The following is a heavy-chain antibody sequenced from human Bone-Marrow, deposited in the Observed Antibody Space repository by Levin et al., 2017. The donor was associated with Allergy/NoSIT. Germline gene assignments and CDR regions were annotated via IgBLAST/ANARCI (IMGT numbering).Heavy chain of an antibody. Sequence: AASVKVSCTASGYAFTNFYIHWVRQAPGQGLQWMGLLNPRAGTTTYAQKFEGRVTMTSDSSTSTVYMELSSLKSEDTALYYCERDRLGVAITTRRGGMDVWGQGTTVTVSS. CDR2: LNPRAGTT. CDR1: GYAFTNFY. CDR3: ERDRLGVAITTRRGGMDV. V-gene: IGHV1-46*01. J-gene: IGHJ6*02. D-gene: IGHD3-16*01.